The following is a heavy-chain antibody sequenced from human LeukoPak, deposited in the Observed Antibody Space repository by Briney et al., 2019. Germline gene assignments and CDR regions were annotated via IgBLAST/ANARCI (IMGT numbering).Heavy chain of an antibody. CDR1: GFTFSGHW. J-gene: IGHJ4*02. V-gene: IGHV3-74*03. D-gene: IGHD1-1*01. Sequence: PGGSLRLSCTASGFTFSGHWIHWVRQAPGMGLVWVSRINERGTDSMYAESVKSRFTISRDNAKNTVYLQMNSLRAEDTAVYYCVRDETLWTLDWWGQGTLVSVSS. CDR3: VRDETLWTLDW. CDR2: INERGTDS.